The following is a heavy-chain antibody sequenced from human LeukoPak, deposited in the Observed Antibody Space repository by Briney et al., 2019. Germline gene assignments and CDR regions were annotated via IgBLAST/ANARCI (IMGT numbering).Heavy chain of an antibody. CDR3: VRREDLNFDY. V-gene: IGHV3-64*01. D-gene: IGHD5-24*01. CDR1: GFTFSSYA. Sequence: GGSLRLSCAASGFTFSSYAMHWVRQAPGKGLEYVAAVSSNGANSYYASSVKGRFSASRDNSKNKLFLHMDSLRDDDTAVYYCVRREDLNFDYWGQGTLVTVSS. J-gene: IGHJ4*02. CDR2: VSSNGANS.